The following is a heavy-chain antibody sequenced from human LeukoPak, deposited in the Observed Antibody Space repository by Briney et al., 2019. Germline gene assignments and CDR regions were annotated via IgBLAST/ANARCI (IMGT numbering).Heavy chain of an antibody. J-gene: IGHJ5*02. Sequence: PSETLSLTCTLSGGSISSGNYYWTWIRQPAGKGLEWIGRIYPSGSTNYNPSLKSRVTISVDTSKNQFSLKLGSVTATDTAVYYCARDVRFGDNNWFDPWGQGTLVTVSS. CDR3: ARDVRFGDNNWFDP. V-gene: IGHV4-61*02. CDR2: IYPSGST. CDR1: GGSISSGNYY. D-gene: IGHD3-10*01.